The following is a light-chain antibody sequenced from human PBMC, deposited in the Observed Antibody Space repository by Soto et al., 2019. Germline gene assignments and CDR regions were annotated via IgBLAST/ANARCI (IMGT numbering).Light chain of an antibody. CDR2: DAS. V-gene: IGKV1-5*01. CDR1: QRIGRW. J-gene: IGKJ2*01. CDR3: QQYNHESSQT. Sequence: DIQMTQSPSTLSASVGDSVTITCRAIQRIGRWLAWYQQKPGKAPKLPIYDASTLQSGVPSRFSGSGSGTEFTLNIISLQADDFATYYCQQYNHESSQTFGRGTKLEI.